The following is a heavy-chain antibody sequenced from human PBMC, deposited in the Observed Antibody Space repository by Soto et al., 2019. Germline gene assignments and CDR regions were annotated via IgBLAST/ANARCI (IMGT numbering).Heavy chain of an antibody. V-gene: IGHV1-69*12. D-gene: IGHD5-12*01. CDR3: ARDLGSGYDPGDY. CDR1: GGTFSIYA. J-gene: IGHJ4*02. CDR2: IIPIIGTR. Sequence: QVQLVQSGAEVKKPGSSVEVSCKASGGTFSIYAVSWVRQAPGQGLEWMGGIIPIIGTRNYAQRFQGRITITGDESTSTAYMELSSLKSEDTAVYYCARDLGSGYDPGDYWGQGTLVTVSS.